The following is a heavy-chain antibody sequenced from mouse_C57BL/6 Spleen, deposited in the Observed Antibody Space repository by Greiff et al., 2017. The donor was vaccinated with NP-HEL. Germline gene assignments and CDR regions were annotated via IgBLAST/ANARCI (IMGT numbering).Heavy chain of an antibody. Sequence: QVQLQQSGAELVRPGTSVKVSCKASGYAFTNYLIEWVKQRPGQGLEWIGVINPGSGGTNYNEKFKGKATLTADTSSSTAYMQLSSLTSEDSAVFFFSKGGGWERYYEVWGTGATVTVSS. D-gene: IGHD3-3*01. V-gene: IGHV1-54*01. CDR3: SKGGGWERYYEV. CDR1: GYAFTNYL. J-gene: IGHJ1*03. CDR2: INPGSGGT.